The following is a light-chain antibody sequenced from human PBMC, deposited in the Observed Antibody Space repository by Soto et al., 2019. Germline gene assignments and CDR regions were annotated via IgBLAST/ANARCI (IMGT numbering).Light chain of an antibody. CDR2: AAS. CDR3: QQLNSYPLT. CDR1: QGISSH. Sequence: IQLTQSPSSLSASVGDRVTIACRASQGISSHLAWYQQKPGKAPKLLIYAASTLQSGGPSRFSGSGSGTDFTLTISSLQPEDFATYYCQQLNSYPLTFGGGTKVDIK. J-gene: IGKJ4*01. V-gene: IGKV1-9*01.